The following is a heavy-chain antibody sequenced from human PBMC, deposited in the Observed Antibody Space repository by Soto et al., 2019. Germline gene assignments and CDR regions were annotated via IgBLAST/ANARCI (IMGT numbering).Heavy chain of an antibody. J-gene: IGHJ4*02. CDR1: GFTFSGYW. Sequence: GGSLRLSCEASGFTFSGYWMSWVRQAPGKGLGWVADIKHDGSVQYYVDSVKGRFTISRDNAKKLLFLQMNGLRAEDTALYYCARATYSNAWYRFDLWGQRTLVTVSS. D-gene: IGHD4-4*01. CDR3: ARATYSNAWYRFDL. V-gene: IGHV3-7*03. CDR2: IKHDGSVQ.